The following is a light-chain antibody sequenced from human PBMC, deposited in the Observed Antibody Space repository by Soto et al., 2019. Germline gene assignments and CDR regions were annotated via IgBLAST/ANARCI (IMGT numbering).Light chain of an antibody. CDR2: KAS. V-gene: IGKV1-5*03. Sequence: DIQMTQSPSTLSASVGDRDTITCRASQSISSWLAWYQQKPGKAPKLLIYKASSLKSGVPSRFSDSGSGTEFTLTITSLQPDDFATYYCQQYNSNWTFGQGTKVDIK. J-gene: IGKJ1*01. CDR3: QQYNSNWT. CDR1: QSISSW.